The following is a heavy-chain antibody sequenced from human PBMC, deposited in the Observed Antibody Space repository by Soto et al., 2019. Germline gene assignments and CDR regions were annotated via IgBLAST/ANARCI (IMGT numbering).Heavy chain of an antibody. D-gene: IGHD5-18*01. CDR2: ISSGGGSI. CDR1: GFTFSDYY. Sequence: GGSLRLSCAASGFTFSDYYMTWIRQPPGKGLEWVSYISSGGGSIYYADSVKGRFTISRDNARDSLYLQMDSLRADDTALYYCATNGTSGNTYGPTLIWGQGTLVTVSS. V-gene: IGHV3-11*01. CDR3: ATNGTSGNTYGPTLI. J-gene: IGHJ4*02.